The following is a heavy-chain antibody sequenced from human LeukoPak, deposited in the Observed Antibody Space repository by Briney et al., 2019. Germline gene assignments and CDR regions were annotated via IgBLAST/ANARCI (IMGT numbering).Heavy chain of an antibody. J-gene: IGHJ4*02. CDR1: GFIFSHYG. D-gene: IGHD2-21*01. CDR2: IQNDASTE. CDR3: ARELSQIVWGGLDY. Sequence: GGSLRLSCAASGFIFSHYGMHWVRQAPGKGLEWVAVIQNDASTENFANSVKGRFTISRDNSKNTVFLQMNSLRVEDTAVYYCARELSQIVWGGLDYGGQGTLVSVSS. V-gene: IGHV3-33*05.